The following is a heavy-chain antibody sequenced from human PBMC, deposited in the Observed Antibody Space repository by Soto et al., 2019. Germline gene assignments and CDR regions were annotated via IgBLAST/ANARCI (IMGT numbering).Heavy chain of an antibody. J-gene: IGHJ6*02. Sequence: QVQLQESGPGLVKPSETLSLTCTVSGGSITSYYWSWIRQPPGKGLEWIGYFSYSGSTNYNPSVRSRVTMSVDTSRNQLTLNLRSVTAADSAVYYCXXXXXXXXXXXXFYYHGMDVWGQGTTVTVSS. V-gene: IGHV4-59*01. CDR3: XXXXXXXXXXXXFYYHGMDV. CDR2: FSYSGST. CDR1: GGSITSYY.